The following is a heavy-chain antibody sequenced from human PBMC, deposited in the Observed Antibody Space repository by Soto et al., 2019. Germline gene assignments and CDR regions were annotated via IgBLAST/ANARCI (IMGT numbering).Heavy chain of an antibody. J-gene: IGHJ4*02. V-gene: IGHV3-74*01. CDR3: ARERGGYSSDF. D-gene: IGHD2-15*01. CDR1: GFSFSSYW. CDR2: INGDGDYT. Sequence: HPGGSLRLSCAASGFSFSSYWMHWLRQVPGKGLVWVSRINGDGDYTNYADSVKGRFTTSRDNAKNTLYPQMNSLRAEDTAVYYCARERGGYSSDFWGQGTLLTVSS.